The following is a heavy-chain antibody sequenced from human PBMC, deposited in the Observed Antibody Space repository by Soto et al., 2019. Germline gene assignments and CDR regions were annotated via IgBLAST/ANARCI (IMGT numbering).Heavy chain of an antibody. J-gene: IGHJ4*02. V-gene: IGHV4-39*01. Sequence: SETLSLTCTVSGGSISSSSYYWGWIRQPPGKGLEWIGSIYYSGSTYYNPSLKSRVTISVDTSKNQFSLKLSSVTAADTAVYYCARRIAVAGSLDYWGQGTLVTVSS. D-gene: IGHD6-19*01. CDR1: GGSISSSSYY. CDR2: IYYSGST. CDR3: ARRIAVAGSLDY.